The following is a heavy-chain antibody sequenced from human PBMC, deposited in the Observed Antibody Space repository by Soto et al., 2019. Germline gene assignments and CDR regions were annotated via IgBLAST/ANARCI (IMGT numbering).Heavy chain of an antibody. D-gene: IGHD1-1*01. J-gene: IGHJ4*02. V-gene: IGHV1-2*04. Sequence: QVQLVQSGAEVKKPGASVKVSCKASGYTFTDYYMHWVRQAPGQGLEWMGWINPNNGGTNYAHKFQGWVSMTRDTSITTAYMELSSLKSDDTAVYYCARETSGTYPNFDSWGQGTLVAVSS. CDR1: GYTFTDYY. CDR3: ARETSGTYPNFDS. CDR2: INPNNGGT.